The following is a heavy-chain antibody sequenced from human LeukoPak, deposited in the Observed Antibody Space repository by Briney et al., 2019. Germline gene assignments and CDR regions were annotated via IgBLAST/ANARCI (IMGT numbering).Heavy chain of an antibody. V-gene: IGHV4-59*01. J-gene: IGHJ3*02. CDR3: ARGPLGELFNDAFDI. CDR1: GGSISSYY. CDR2: IYYSGST. D-gene: IGHD3-10*01. Sequence: ETLSLTCTVSGGSISSYYWSWIRQPPGKGLEWIGYIYYSGSTNYNPSLKSRVTISVDTSKNQFSLKLSPVTAADTAVYYCARGPLGELFNDAFDIWGQGTLVTVSS.